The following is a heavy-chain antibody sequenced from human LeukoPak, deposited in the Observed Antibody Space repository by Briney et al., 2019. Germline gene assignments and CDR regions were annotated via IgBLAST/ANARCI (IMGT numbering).Heavy chain of an antibody. CDR3: AREESGGYFDY. Sequence: SETLSLTCTVSGGSISSGSYYWSWIRQPAGKGLEWIGRIYTSGSTNYNPSFKSRVTISVDTSKNQFSLKLSSVTAADTAVYYCAREESGGYFDYWGQGTLVTVSS. CDR2: IYTSGST. J-gene: IGHJ4*02. D-gene: IGHD2-15*01. CDR1: GGSISSGSYY. V-gene: IGHV4-61*02.